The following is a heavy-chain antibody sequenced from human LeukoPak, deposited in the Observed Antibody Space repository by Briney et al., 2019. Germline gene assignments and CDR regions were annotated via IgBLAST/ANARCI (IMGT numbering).Heavy chain of an antibody. CDR3: ARDPNMVRGTTTPVWFDP. CDR2: ISSSGSTI. J-gene: IGHJ5*02. CDR1: GFTFSSYA. D-gene: IGHD3-10*01. V-gene: IGHV3-48*04. Sequence: PGGSLRLSCAASGFTFSSYAMNWVRQAPGKGLEWVSYISSSGSTIYYADSVKGRFTISRDNAKNSLYLQMNSLRAEDTAVYYCARDPNMVRGTTTPVWFDPWGQGTLVTVSS.